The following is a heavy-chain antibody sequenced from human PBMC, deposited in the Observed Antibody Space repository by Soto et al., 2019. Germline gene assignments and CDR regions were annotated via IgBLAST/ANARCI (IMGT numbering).Heavy chain of an antibody. Sequence: QVQLVQSGAEVKKPGSSVKVSCKASGGTFSSYTISWVRQAPGQGLEWMGRIIPILGIANYAQKFQGRVTITADKSTRTGYMERSSLRSEDTAVYYCARGGSEGYCSGGSCYSFDYWGQGTLVTVSS. CDR2: IIPILGIA. CDR3: ARGGSEGYCSGGSCYSFDY. D-gene: IGHD2-15*01. CDR1: GGTFSSYT. V-gene: IGHV1-69*02. J-gene: IGHJ4*02.